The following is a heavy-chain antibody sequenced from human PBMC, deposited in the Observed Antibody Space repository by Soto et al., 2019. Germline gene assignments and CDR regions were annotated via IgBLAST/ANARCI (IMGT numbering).Heavy chain of an antibody. D-gene: IGHD5-12*01. Sequence: ASVKVSCKASGGTFSSYTISWVRQAPGQGLEWMGIINPSGGSTRYAQKFQGRVTMTRDTSTSTVYMELSSLRSVDTAVYYCARELAGHDAFDIWGQGTMVTVSS. CDR2: INPSGGST. CDR3: ARELAGHDAFDI. J-gene: IGHJ3*02. CDR1: GGTFSSYT. V-gene: IGHV1-46*01.